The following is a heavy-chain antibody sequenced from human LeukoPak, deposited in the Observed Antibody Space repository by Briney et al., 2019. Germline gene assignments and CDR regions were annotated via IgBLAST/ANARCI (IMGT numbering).Heavy chain of an antibody. J-gene: IGHJ3*02. Sequence: VASVNVSCKASGYTFTSYGISWVPQAPGQGLEWMGWISAYNGNTNYAQKLQGRVTMTTDTSTSTAYMELRSLRSDDSAVYYCVLVQWVDIWGQGTMVTVSS. CDR1: GYTFTSYG. V-gene: IGHV1-18*01. D-gene: IGHD2-8*01. CDR3: VLVQWVDI. CDR2: ISAYNGNT.